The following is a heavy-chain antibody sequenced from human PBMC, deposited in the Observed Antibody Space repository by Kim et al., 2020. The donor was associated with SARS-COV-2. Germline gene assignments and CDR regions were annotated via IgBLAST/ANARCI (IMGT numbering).Heavy chain of an antibody. CDR1: GFTFSSYA. D-gene: IGHD3-22*01. Sequence: GGSLRLSCAASGFTFSSYAMSWVRQAPGKGLEWVSVIYSGGSSTYYADSVKGRFTISRDNSKNTLYLQMNSLRAEDTAVYYCAFQTSKYYYDSSGYPPIAFDIWGQGTMVTVSS. V-gene: IGHV3-23*03. CDR3: AFQTSKYYYDSSGYPPIAFDI. CDR2: IYSGGSST. J-gene: IGHJ3*02.